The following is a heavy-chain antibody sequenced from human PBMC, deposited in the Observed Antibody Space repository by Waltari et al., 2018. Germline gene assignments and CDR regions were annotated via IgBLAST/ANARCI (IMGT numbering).Heavy chain of an antibody. D-gene: IGHD2-2*01. CDR3: ARGRGYCTSNTCSDAFDI. CDR2: INGEGTST. CDR1: GFTFNNYW. V-gene: IGHV3-74*01. J-gene: IGHJ3*02. Sequence: EVQLVEAGGDLVQPGGSLRLSCAASGFTFNNYWMHWVRQAPGKGLVWVSFINGEGTSTTYAESVEGRFTISRDNAKNTLFLQMNSLRVEDTAVYYCARGRGYCTSNTCSDAFDIWGQGTMVTVSS.